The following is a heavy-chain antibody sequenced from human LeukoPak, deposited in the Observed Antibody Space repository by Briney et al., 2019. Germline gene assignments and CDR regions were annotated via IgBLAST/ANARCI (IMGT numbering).Heavy chain of an antibody. CDR2: ISGSGGST. V-gene: IGHV3-23*01. CDR1: GFTFSSYA. Sequence: AGGSLRLSCAASGFTFSSYAMSWVRQAPGKGLEWVSAISGSGGSTYYADSVKGRFTISRDNSKNTLYLQMNSLRAEDTAVYYCASMIVVVITHHFDYWGQGTLVTVSS. CDR3: ASMIVVVITHHFDY. J-gene: IGHJ4*02. D-gene: IGHD3-22*01.